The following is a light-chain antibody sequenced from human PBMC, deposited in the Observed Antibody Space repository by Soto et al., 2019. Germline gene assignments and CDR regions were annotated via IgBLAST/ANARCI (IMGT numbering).Light chain of an antibody. CDR1: QSVSSY. CDR3: QQRSNWPIT. CDR2: DAS. Sequence: EIVMTQSPATLSVSPGDRATLSCRASQSVSSYFAWYQQKPGQAPRLLIYDASNRATGTPARFSGSGSGTDFTLTISSLEPEDFAVYYCQQRSNWPITFGQGTRLEIK. J-gene: IGKJ5*01. V-gene: IGKV3-11*01.